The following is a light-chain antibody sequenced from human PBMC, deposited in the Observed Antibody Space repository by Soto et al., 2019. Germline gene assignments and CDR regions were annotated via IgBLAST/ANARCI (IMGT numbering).Light chain of an antibody. CDR1: QSVSSN. Sequence: EIVMTQSPATLSVSLGERATLXXRASQSVSSNLAWYQQKPGQAPRXFIYGASTRATGIPARFSGSGAGTEFTLTISSLEPEDFAVYYCQQRSNWPRTFGQGTKVDIK. CDR2: GAS. CDR3: QQRSNWPRT. J-gene: IGKJ1*01. V-gene: IGKV3-15*01.